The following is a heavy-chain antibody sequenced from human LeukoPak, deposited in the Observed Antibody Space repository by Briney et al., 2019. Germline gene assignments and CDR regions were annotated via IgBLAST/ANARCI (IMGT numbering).Heavy chain of an antibody. V-gene: IGHV1-18*01. Sequence: ASVKVSCKASGYTFTSYGISWVRQAPGQGLEWMGWISAYNGNTNYAQKLQGRVTMTTDTSTSTAYMELRSLRSDDTAVYYCARDYLYGSGSYCAFDIWGQGTMVTVSS. D-gene: IGHD3-10*01. J-gene: IGHJ3*02. CDR2: ISAYNGNT. CDR3: ARDYLYGSGSYCAFDI. CDR1: GYTFTSYG.